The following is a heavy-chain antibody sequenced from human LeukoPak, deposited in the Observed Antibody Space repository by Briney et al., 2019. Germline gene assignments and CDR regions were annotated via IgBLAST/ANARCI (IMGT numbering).Heavy chain of an antibody. CDR3: AAGRYPGISSGWYAVYYYYGMDV. CDR2: IYNSGTT. V-gene: IGHV4-59*03. D-gene: IGHD6-19*01. J-gene: IGHJ6*02. CDR1: GGSISSNY. Sequence: PSETLSLTCTVSGGSISSNYWSWIRQPPGKGLEWIGYIYNSGTTNYNPSLKGRVTLSIDTSKNQLSLKLRSVTAADTAVYYCAAGRYPGISSGWYAVYYYYGMDVWGQGTTVTVSS.